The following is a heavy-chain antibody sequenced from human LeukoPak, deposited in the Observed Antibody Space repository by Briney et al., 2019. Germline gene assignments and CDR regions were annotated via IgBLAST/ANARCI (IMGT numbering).Heavy chain of an antibody. J-gene: IGHJ6*03. CDR1: GGSISSYY. CDR3: ARYRGRAAAQLLPTYYYYHDMDV. V-gene: IGHV4-4*07. CDR2: IYTSGST. D-gene: IGHD6-13*01. Sequence: PSETLSLTCTVSGGSISSYYWSWIRQPAGKGLEWIGRIYTSGSTNYNPSLKSRVTMSVDTSQNQFSLKLSSVTAPAPAVYYCARYRGRAAAQLLPTYYYYHDMDVWGKGTTVTISS.